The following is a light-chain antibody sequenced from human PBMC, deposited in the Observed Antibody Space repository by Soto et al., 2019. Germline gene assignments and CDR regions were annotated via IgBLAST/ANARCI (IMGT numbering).Light chain of an antibody. Sequence: EIVLTQSPATLSLSPGERATLSCRASQSVGNNLAWYQQKPGQAPGLLIYEASTRATGIPARFSGSGSGTDFTLTISSLEPEDFAVYYCQQHAHWPLTFGGGTKLDIK. CDR1: QSVGNN. CDR3: QQHAHWPLT. J-gene: IGKJ4*01. V-gene: IGKV3-11*01. CDR2: EAS.